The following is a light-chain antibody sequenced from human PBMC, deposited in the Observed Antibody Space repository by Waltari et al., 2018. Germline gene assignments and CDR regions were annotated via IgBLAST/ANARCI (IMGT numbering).Light chain of an antibody. V-gene: IGKV4-1*01. J-gene: IGKJ2*01. CDR1: QSVLYRSNNNNY. CDR2: WAS. CDR3: QQYYTTPYT. Sequence: DIVMTQSPDSLAVSLGERATHNCTASQSVLYRSNNNNYLAWYQQKPGQPPKLLIYWASTRESGVPDRFSGSGSGTDFTLTISSLQAEDVAVYYCQQYYTTPYTFGQGTKLEIK.